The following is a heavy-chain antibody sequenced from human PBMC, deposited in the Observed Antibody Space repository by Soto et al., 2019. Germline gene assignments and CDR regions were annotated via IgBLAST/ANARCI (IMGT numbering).Heavy chain of an antibody. CDR3: ARGCSSTSCLDY. CDR1: GFTFSSYS. Sequence: EVQLVESGGGLVKPGGSPRLSCAASGFTFSSYSMNWVRQAPGKGLEWVSSISSSSSYIYYADSVKGRFTISRDNAKNSLYLQMNSLRAEDTAVYYCARGCSSTSCLDYWGQGTLVTVSS. CDR2: ISSSSSYI. V-gene: IGHV3-21*01. D-gene: IGHD2-2*01. J-gene: IGHJ4*02.